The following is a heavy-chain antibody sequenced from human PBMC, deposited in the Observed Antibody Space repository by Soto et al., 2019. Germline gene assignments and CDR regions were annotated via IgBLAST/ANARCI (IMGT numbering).Heavy chain of an antibody. CDR3: ARDCGGDCYSVAAFDI. J-gene: IGHJ3*02. Sequence: QVPLVQSGAEVKKPGASVKVSCKASGYTFTGYYMHWVRQAPGQGLEWMGWINPNSGGTNYAQKFQGRVTMTRDTSISTADMELSRLRSDDTAVYYCARDCGGDCYSVAAFDIWGQGTMVTVSS. D-gene: IGHD2-21*02. V-gene: IGHV1-2*02. CDR2: INPNSGGT. CDR1: GYTFTGYY.